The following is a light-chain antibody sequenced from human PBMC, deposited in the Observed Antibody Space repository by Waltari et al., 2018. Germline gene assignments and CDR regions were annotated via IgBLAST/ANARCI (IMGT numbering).Light chain of an antibody. J-gene: IGKJ1*01. CDR1: QGISYY. CDR3: QQGNNFPPT. Sequence: DIQMTQSPSSVSASVGDRVTITCRASQGISYYLAWYQQKPGKAPKFLIYAASILQSGVPSRFSGSGSGTEFTLTINGLQPEDFATYFCQQGNNFPPTFGQGTEVEI. CDR2: AAS. V-gene: IGKV1-12*01.